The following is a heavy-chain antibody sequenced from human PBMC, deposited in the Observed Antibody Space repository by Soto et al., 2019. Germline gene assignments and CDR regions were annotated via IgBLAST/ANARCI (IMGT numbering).Heavy chain of an antibody. CDR1: GYTFTSYY. Sequence: GASVKVSCKASGYTFTSYYMHWVRQAPGQGLEWMGIINPSGGSTSYAQKFQGRVTMTRDTSTSTVYMELSSLRSEDTAVYYCARDRLASIAARGEFFDWFDPWGQGTLVTVSS. CDR2: INPSGGST. D-gene: IGHD6-6*01. V-gene: IGHV1-46*01. J-gene: IGHJ5*02. CDR3: ARDRLASIAARGEFFDWFDP.